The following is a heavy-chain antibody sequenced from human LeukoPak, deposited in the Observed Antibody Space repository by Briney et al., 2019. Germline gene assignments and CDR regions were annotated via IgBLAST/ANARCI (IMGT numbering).Heavy chain of an antibody. V-gene: IGHV4-59*01. CDR1: GGSISSYY. D-gene: IGHD3-22*01. Sequence: SETLPLTCTVSGGSISSYYWSWIRQPPGKGLEWIGYIYYSGSTNYNPSLKSRVTISVDTSKNQFSLKLSSVTAADTAVYYCASRGDSSGYYWGAFDIWGQGTMVTVSS. J-gene: IGHJ3*02. CDR3: ASRGDSSGYYWGAFDI. CDR2: IYYSGST.